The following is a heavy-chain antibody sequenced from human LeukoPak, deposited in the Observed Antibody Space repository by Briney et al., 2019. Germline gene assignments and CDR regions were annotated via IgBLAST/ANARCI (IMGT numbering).Heavy chain of an antibody. CDR1: GFTFDDYA. CDR3: AKGPMVRGVPYYFDY. J-gene: IGHJ4*02. D-gene: IGHD3-10*01. CDR2: ISWNSGSI. V-gene: IGHV3-9*01. Sequence: PGRSLRLSCAASGFTFDDYAMHWVRQAPGKGLEWVSGISWNSGSIGYADPVKGRFTISRDNAKNSLYLQMNSLRAEDTALYYCAKGPMVRGVPYYFDYWGQGTPVTVSS.